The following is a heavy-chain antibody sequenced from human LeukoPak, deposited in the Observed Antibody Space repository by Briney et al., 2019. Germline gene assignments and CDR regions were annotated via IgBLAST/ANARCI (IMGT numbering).Heavy chain of an antibody. V-gene: IGHV3-30*02. J-gene: IGHJ4*02. CDR1: GFAFSSYG. CDR2: IRYDGSNK. CDR3: AEDPTRYAAAATWSDY. Sequence: GGSLRLSCAASGFAFSSYGMHWVRQAPGKGLEWVAFIRYDGSNKYYADSVKGRFTISRDNSKNTLYLQMNSLRAEDTAVYYCAEDPTRYAAAATWSDYWGQGTLVTVSS. D-gene: IGHD6-13*01.